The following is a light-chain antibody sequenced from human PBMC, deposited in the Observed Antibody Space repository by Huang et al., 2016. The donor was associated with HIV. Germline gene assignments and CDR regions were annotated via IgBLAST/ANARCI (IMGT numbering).Light chain of an antibody. CDR1: QSLLHSDGKNY. CDR2: DVS. V-gene: IGKV2-30*02. CDR3: MQGTHWYT. Sequence: VMVQSPLSLPVTLGQPASISCKSSQSLLHSDGKNYVNWFHQRPGHSPRLLIYDVSKRDSGVPDRFSGSGSGTDFTLTISRVEAEDVGVYYCMQGTHWYTFGPGTKLEI. J-gene: IGKJ2*01.